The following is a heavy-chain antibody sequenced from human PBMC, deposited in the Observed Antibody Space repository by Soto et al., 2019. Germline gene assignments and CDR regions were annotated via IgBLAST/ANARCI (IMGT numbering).Heavy chain of an antibody. D-gene: IGHD6-19*01. CDR3: ARAGGAVTGQNTFDI. CDR2: TYYRSKWYN. V-gene: IGHV6-1*01. Sequence: SQTHSLTCAISGDSVSSNTAGWNWIRQSPSRGLEWLAKTYYRSKWYNEYAVSVESRITLNPDTARNQFSLQLSSVTPEDTAVYYCARAGGAVTGQNTFDIWGQGTMVTVSS. J-gene: IGHJ3*02. CDR1: GDSVSSNTAG.